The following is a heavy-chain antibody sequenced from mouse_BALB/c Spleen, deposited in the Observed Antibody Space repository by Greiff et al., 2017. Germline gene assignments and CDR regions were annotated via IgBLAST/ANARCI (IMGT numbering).Heavy chain of an antibody. CDR2: IWAGGST. CDR1: GFSLTSYG. CDR3: AREGDYYGSSPYAMDY. J-gene: IGHJ4*01. V-gene: IGHV2-9*02. D-gene: IGHD1-1*01. Sequence: VQLVESGPGLVAPSQSLSITCTVSGFSLTSYGVHWVRQPPGKGLEWLGVIWAGGSTNYNSALMSRLSISKDNSKSQVFLKMNSLQTDDTAMYYCAREGDYYGSSPYAMDYWGQGTSVTVSS.